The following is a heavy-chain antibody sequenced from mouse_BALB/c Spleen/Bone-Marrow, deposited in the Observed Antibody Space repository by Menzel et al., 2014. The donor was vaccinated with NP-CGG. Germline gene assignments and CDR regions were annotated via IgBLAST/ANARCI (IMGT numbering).Heavy chain of an antibody. Sequence: QVQLQQSGAELMKPGASVKISCKATGYTFSSYWIEWVKQRPGHGLEWIGEILPGSGRTNYNEKFKGKATFTADTSSNTAYMQLSSLTSEDSAVYYCARKEGYDGYPDYWGQGTTLTVSS. CDR1: GYTFSSYW. V-gene: IGHV1-9*01. D-gene: IGHD2-3*01. CDR3: ARKEGYDGYPDY. J-gene: IGHJ2*01. CDR2: ILPGSGRT.